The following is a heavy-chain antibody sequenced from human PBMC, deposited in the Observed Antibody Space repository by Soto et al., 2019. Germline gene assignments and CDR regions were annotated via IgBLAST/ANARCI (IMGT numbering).Heavy chain of an antibody. J-gene: IGHJ5*02. CDR3: TRAGS. CDR2: ISSSAGSI. Sequence: GGSLRLSCAASGFTFSSYDMNWVRQAPGKGLEWVSYISSSAGSIYYADSVKGRFTISRDNAKNSLSLQMNSLRVEDTAVYYCTRAGSWGQGTLVTVSS. V-gene: IGHV3-48*01. CDR1: GFTFSSYD.